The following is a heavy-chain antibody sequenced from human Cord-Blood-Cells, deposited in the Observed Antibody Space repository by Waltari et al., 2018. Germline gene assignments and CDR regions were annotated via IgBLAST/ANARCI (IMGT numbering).Heavy chain of an antibody. CDR2: INQSGST. CDR3: ASGGAYYDILTGYYY. V-gene: IGHV4-34*01. J-gene: IGHJ4*02. CDR1: GGSFSGYY. Sequence: QVQLQQWGAGLLKPSETLSLTCAVYGGSFSGYYWSWIRQPPGKGLEGIGEINQSGSTNYSPSLKRRVTISVDTSKNQFSRKLSSVTAADTAVYYCASGGAYYDILTGYYYWGQGTLVTVSS. D-gene: IGHD3-9*01.